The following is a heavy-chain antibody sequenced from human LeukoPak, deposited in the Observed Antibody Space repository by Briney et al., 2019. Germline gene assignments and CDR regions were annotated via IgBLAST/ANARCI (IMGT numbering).Heavy chain of an antibody. CDR2: IYYSGST. Sequence: PSETLSLTCTVSGGSISSSSYYWGWIRQPPGKGLEWIGSIYYSGSTYYNPSLKSRVTISVDTSKNQSSLKLSSVTAADTAVYYCARHQDIVVVPAAIAWFDPWGQGTLVTVSS. J-gene: IGHJ5*02. D-gene: IGHD2-2*02. CDR3: ARHQDIVVVPAAIAWFDP. V-gene: IGHV4-39*01. CDR1: GGSISSSSYY.